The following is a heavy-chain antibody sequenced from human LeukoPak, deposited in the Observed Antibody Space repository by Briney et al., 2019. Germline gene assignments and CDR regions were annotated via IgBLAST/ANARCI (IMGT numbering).Heavy chain of an antibody. V-gene: IGHV3-33*06. CDR1: GFTFSTYV. CDR2: IWFDGSDK. Sequence: PGGSLRLSCAASGFTFSTYVMHWVRQAPGKGLEWVTVIWFDGSDKYYADSVKGRFTMSRDNSKNTLYLQMNSLRAEDTALYFCAKGLWGTTVAPLDYWGQGTLVTVSS. J-gene: IGHJ4*02. D-gene: IGHD4-23*01. CDR3: AKGLWGTTVAPLDY.